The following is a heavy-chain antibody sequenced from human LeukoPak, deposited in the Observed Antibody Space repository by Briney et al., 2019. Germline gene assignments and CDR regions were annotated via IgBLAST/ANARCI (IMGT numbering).Heavy chain of an antibody. J-gene: IGHJ4*02. CDR1: GFTFSSYS. V-gene: IGHV3-21*01. CDR2: ISSSSSYI. D-gene: IGHD6-19*01. Sequence: GGSLRLSCAASGFTFSSYSMNWVRQAPGKGLEWVSSISSSSSYIYYADSVKSRFTISRDNAKNSLYLQMNSLRAEDTAVYYCARGYPGVAVALDYWGQGNLVTVSS. CDR3: ARGYPGVAVALDY.